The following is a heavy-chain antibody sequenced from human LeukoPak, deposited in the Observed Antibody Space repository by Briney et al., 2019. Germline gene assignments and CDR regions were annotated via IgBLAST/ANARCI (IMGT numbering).Heavy chain of an antibody. CDR2: ISYDGSNK. V-gene: IGHV3-30*18. Sequence: PGGSLRLSCAASGFTFSSYGMHWARQAPGKGLEWVAVISYDGSNKYYADSVKGRFTISRDNSKNTLYLQMNSLRAEDTAVYYCAKGPNYYDSSGYSFWGQGTLVTVSS. CDR3: AKGPNYYDSSGYSF. CDR1: GFTFSSYG. J-gene: IGHJ4*02. D-gene: IGHD3-22*01.